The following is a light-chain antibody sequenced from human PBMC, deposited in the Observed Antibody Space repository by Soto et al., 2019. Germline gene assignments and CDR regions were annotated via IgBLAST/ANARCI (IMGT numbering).Light chain of an antibody. V-gene: IGKV3D-20*01. CDR2: DAS. Sequence: EMVLTPWPAALSKTQRESATLSCGASQSVSSSYLAWYQHKPGLAPRLLIFDASSRATGIPDRFSGSGSGTDFTLTISRLEPEDFAVYYCQQYGSSPLSFGGGTKVDIK. CDR1: QSVSSSY. CDR3: QQYGSSPLS. J-gene: IGKJ4*01.